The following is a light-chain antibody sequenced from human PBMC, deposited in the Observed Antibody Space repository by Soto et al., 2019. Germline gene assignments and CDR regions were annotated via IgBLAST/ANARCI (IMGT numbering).Light chain of an antibody. J-gene: IGKJ5*01. Sequence: EIVLTQSPGTLSLSPGERATLSCRASHSVSSSYLAWYQQKPGQAPRLLIYGASSRATGIPDRFSGSGSGTDFTLSISRREPEDFAVDYWQQYGSSPPITFGQGTRLEIK. CDR3: QQYGSSPPIT. V-gene: IGKV3-20*01. CDR1: HSVSSSY. CDR2: GAS.